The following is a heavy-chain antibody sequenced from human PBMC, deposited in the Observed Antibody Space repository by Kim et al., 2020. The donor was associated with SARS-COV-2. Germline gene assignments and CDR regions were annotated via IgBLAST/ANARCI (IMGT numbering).Heavy chain of an antibody. D-gene: IGHD3-10*01. CDR1: GFTFSNYA. CDR2: ISGSGSST. Sequence: GGSLRLSCAASGFTFSNYAMSWARQAPGKGLEWVSAISGSGSSTYYADSVKGRFTISRDNSKNTLYLQMNSLTAEDTAVYYCAGVNMVGAVTSGGFDMWGQGTMVTVSS. CDR3: AGVNMVGAVTSGGFDM. V-gene: IGHV3-23*01. J-gene: IGHJ3*02.